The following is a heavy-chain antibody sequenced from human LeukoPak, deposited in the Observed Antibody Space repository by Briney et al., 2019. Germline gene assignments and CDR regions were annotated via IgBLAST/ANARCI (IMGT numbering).Heavy chain of an antibody. CDR1: GGSISSGGYY. D-gene: IGHD3-22*01. CDR2: IYYSGST. J-gene: IGHJ4*02. Sequence: TLSLTCTVSGGSISSGGYYWSWIRQHPGKGLEWIGYIYYSGSTYYNPSLKSRVTISVDTSKNQFSLKLSSVTAADTAVYYCARTSSGLYYFDYWGQGTLVTVSS. CDR3: ARTSSGLYYFDY. V-gene: IGHV4-31*03.